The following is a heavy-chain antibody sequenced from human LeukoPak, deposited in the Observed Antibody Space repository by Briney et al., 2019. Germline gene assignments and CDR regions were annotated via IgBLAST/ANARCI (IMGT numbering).Heavy chain of an antibody. CDR3: ARDSGVAVAGSLDS. Sequence: GGSLRLSCAASGFTFSSYSMNWVRQAPGKGLELVSSISRSSSYIYYADSVKGRFTISRNNAKNSLYLQMTRLRAEDTAVYYCARDSGVAVAGSLDSWGHGTLVTVSS. J-gene: IGHJ5*01. V-gene: IGHV3-21*01. D-gene: IGHD6-19*01. CDR2: ISRSSSYI. CDR1: GFTFSSYS.